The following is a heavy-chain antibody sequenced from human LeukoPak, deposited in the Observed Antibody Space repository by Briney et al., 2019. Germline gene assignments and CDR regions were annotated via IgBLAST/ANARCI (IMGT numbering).Heavy chain of an antibody. CDR1: GGSISSYY. CDR2: IHYSGST. D-gene: IGHD2-8*01. CDR3: ARGYCTNGVCYDAFDI. Sequence: SETLSLTCTVSGGSISSYYWSWIRQTPGKGLEWIGYIHYSGSTNYNPSLKSRVTISVDTSKNQFSLKLSSVTAADTAVYYCARGYCTNGVCYDAFDIWGQGTMVTVSS. V-gene: IGHV4-59*01. J-gene: IGHJ3*02.